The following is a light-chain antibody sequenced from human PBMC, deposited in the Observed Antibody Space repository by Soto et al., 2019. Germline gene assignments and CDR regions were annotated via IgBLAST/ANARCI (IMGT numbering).Light chain of an antibody. CDR1: SSDVGAYHY. V-gene: IGLV2-8*01. J-gene: IGLJ1*01. CDR3: SSYAGTNNYV. CDR2: EVS. Sequence: QSVLTQAPAASGSPGQSVTISCTGTSSDVGAYHYVSWYQQHPGKAPTLIIYEVSQRPSGVPDRFSGSKSGNTASLTVSGLQADDEADYYCSSYAGTNNYVFGTGTKVTVL.